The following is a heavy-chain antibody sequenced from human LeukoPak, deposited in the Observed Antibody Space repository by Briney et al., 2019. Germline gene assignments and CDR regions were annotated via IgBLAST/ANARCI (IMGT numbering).Heavy chain of an antibody. CDR3: SGGRDAAVAGPGGYFDY. CDR2: ISPGGDAV. Sequence: GGSLRLSCAASGFIFSDYHMSWIRQAPGKGLECVSYISPGGDAVYFADSVKGRFPISRDNAKNSLFLQMSSLTAEETAVYYCSGGRDAAVAGPGGYFDYWGQGSLVTVSS. CDR1: GFIFSDYH. D-gene: IGHD6-19*01. V-gene: IGHV3-11*01. J-gene: IGHJ4*02.